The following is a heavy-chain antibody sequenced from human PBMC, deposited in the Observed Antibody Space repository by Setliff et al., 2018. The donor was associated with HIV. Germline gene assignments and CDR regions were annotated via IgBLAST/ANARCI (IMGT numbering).Heavy chain of an antibody. Sequence: VSCKASGYTFTSYGISWVRQAPGQGLEWMGWISAYNGNTNYAQKLQGRVTMTTDTSTSTAYMELRSLRSDDTAVYYCARDGEYYYDSSGPVFDPWGQGTLVTVS. D-gene: IGHD3-22*01. CDR2: ISAYNGNT. CDR1: GYTFTSYG. V-gene: IGHV1-18*01. J-gene: IGHJ5*02. CDR3: ARDGEYYYDSSGPVFDP.